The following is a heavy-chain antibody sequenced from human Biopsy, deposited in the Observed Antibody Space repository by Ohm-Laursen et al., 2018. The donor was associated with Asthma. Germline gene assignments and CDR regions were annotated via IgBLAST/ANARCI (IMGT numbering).Heavy chain of an antibody. V-gene: IGHV1-69*13. CDR2: LIPVLGTA. Sequence: SVKVSCKASGDSLGSFINYAISWVRQAPRQGLVWMGGLIPVLGTADYAPMFEGRVTITADESTSTAYLELTSLRFEDTAVYYCARGYSGTDRIVYYYSGMEVWGQGTTVTVSS. D-gene: IGHD5-12*01. CDR3: ARGYSGTDRIVYYYSGMEV. CDR1: GDSLGSFINYA. J-gene: IGHJ6*02.